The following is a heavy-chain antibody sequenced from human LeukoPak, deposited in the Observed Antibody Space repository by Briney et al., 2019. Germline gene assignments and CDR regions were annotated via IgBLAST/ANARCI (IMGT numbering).Heavy chain of an antibody. V-gene: IGHV4-30-4*01. CDR1: GGSISSGDYY. CDR3: AREGDSSSFDNWFDP. Sequence: SETLSLTCTVSGGSISSGDYYWSWIRQPPGKGLEWIGYIYYSGSTYYNPSPKSRVTISVDTSKNQFSLKLSSVTAADTAVYYCAREGDSSSFDNWFDPWGQGTLVTVSS. J-gene: IGHJ5*02. D-gene: IGHD6-13*01. CDR2: IYYSGST.